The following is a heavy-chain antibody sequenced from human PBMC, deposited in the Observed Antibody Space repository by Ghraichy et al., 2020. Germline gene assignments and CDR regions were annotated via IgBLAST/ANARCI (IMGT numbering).Heavy chain of an antibody. CDR2: ISGDGSST. CDR3: ARDLGGYCSSTSCYTRRVYGMDV. D-gene: IGHD2-2*02. J-gene: IGHJ6*02. Sequence: GGSLRLSCAASGFTFSTYWMYWVRQAPGKGLVWVSRISGDGSSTSYAESVKGRFTISRDNAKNTLYLQMNSLRAEDTAVYYCARDLGGYCSSTSCYTRRVYGMDVWGQGATVTVSS. V-gene: IGHV3-74*01. CDR1: GFTFSTYW.